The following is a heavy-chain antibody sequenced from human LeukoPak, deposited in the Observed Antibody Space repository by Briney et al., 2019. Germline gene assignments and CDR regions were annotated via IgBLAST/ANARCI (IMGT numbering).Heavy chain of an antibody. CDR2: ISSSSSYI. J-gene: IGHJ6*03. CDR3: ARAPDYFYHYMDV. V-gene: IGHV3-21*01. CDR1: GFTFSSYS. Sequence: PGGSLRLSCAASGFTFSSYSMNWVRQAPGKGLEWLSSISSSSSYIYYADSVKGRFTISRDNAKPSLYLKMNSLRAEDTAVYYCARAPDYFYHYMDVWGKGTTVTVSS.